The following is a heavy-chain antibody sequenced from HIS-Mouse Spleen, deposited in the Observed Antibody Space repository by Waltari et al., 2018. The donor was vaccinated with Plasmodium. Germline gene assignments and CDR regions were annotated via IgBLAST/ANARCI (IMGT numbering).Heavy chain of an antibody. CDR3: AKAQGVINFDY. J-gene: IGHJ4*02. CDR2: ISYDGSNK. V-gene: IGHV3-30*18. D-gene: IGHD3-16*01. CDR1: GFTFSSYG. Sequence: QVQLVESGGGVVQPGRSLRLSCAASGFTFSSYGMHWVRQAPGKGLEWVAVISYDGSNKYYVDSVKGRFTISRDNSKNTLYLQMNSLRAEDTAVYYCAKAQGVINFDYWGQGTLVTVSS.